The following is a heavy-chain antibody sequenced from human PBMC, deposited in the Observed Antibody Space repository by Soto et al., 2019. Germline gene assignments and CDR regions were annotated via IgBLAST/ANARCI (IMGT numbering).Heavy chain of an antibody. CDR1: GLIFNNYA. D-gene: IGHD1-1*01. V-gene: IGHV3-23*01. CDR2: ISASGDTT. CDR3: AKRTPGTTMTYYAMDV. Sequence: EVQLLESGGGLVQPGGSLRLSCAASGLIFNNYAMTWVRQAPGKGLEWVSAISASGDTTYYADSVKGRFTISRDNSKSXLYLQMNSLRAEDTALYYCAKRTPGTTMTYYAMDVWGQGTTVTVSS. J-gene: IGHJ6*02.